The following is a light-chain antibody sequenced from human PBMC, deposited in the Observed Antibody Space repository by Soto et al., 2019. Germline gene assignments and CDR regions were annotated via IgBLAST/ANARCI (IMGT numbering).Light chain of an antibody. J-gene: IGLJ1*01. Sequence: QSVLTQPPSVSAAPGQKVTISCSGSSSNIGNNYVSWYQQLPGTAPKLLIYENNKRPSWIPDRFSGSKSGTSATLGITGLQTGDEADYYCGTWDSSLSAVFGTGTKLTVL. CDR2: ENN. V-gene: IGLV1-51*02. CDR3: GTWDSSLSAV. CDR1: SSNIGNNY.